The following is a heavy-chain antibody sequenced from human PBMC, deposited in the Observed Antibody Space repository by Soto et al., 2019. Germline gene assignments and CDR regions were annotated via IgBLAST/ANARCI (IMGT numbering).Heavy chain of an antibody. CDR3: ARSRPFSSGWEPSDY. Sequence: ASVKVSCKASGYTFTSYGISWVRQAPGQGLEWMGWISAYDGVTNFAQKLQGRVTMTTDTSTTTAYMELRSLRSDDTAVYYGARSRPFSSGWEPSDYWGQGTLVTVSS. CDR1: GYTFTSYG. D-gene: IGHD6-19*01. CDR2: ISAYDGVT. J-gene: IGHJ4*02. V-gene: IGHV1-18*01.